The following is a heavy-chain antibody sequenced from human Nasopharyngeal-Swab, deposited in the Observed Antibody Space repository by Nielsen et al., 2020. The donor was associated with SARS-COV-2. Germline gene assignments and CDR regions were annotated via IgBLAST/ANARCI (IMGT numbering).Heavy chain of an antibody. D-gene: IGHD3-22*01. Sequence: GESLKISCAASGFTFSSYNINWVRQAPGKGLEWVSSISSSSSYIYYADSVKGRFTISRDNSKNTLYLQMNSLRAEDTAVYYCAKDQTPTYYYDSSGLDYWGQGTLVTVSS. CDR1: GFTFSSYN. CDR2: ISSSSSYI. CDR3: AKDQTPTYYYDSSGLDY. V-gene: IGHV3-21*04. J-gene: IGHJ4*02.